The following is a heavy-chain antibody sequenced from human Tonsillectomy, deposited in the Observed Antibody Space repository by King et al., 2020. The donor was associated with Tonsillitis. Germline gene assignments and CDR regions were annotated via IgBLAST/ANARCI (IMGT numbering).Heavy chain of an antibody. Sequence: VQLVESGGGLVQPGESLRLSCAASGFTFSSYAMSWVRQPPGKGLEWVSTITGGTGDTHYADSVKGRFTISSDTSKDTLYLQMDSLRADDTAIYYCAKDLHRWFSIPDYCGQGTLVTVSS. D-gene: IGHD5-18*01. CDR3: AKDLHRWFSIPDY. V-gene: IGHV3-23*04. J-gene: IGHJ4*02. CDR2: ITGGTGDT. CDR1: GFTFSSYA.